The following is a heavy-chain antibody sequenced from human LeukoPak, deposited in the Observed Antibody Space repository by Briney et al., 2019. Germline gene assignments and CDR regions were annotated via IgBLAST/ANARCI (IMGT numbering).Heavy chain of an antibody. V-gene: IGHV1-46*01. J-gene: IGHJ4*02. CDR3: ARGPPLFYDYVWGSYRFDY. D-gene: IGHD3-16*02. CDR2: INPSGGST. CDR1: GYTFTSYY. Sequence: GASVKVSCKASGYTFTSYYMHWVRQAPGQGLEWMGIINPSGGSTSYAQKFQGRVTMTRDTSISTAYMELSRLRSDDTAVYYCARGPPLFYDYVWGSYRFDYWGQGTLVTVSS.